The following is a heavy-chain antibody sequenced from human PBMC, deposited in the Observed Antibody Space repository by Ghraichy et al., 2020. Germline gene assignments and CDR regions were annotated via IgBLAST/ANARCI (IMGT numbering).Heavy chain of an antibody. CDR3: ARLRAMTPTHNFYHSLDV. J-gene: IGHJ6*02. Sequence: SETLSLTCAISGDSLSGYYWSWIRQPPGKGLEWIGYIHYSGTTKYDPSFESRVTLSVDMAKNPFSLGLSSVTAADTATYYCARLRAMTPTHNFYHSLDVWGLGTTVTVSS. CDR2: IHYSGTT. V-gene: IGHV4-59*01. CDR1: GDSLSGYY.